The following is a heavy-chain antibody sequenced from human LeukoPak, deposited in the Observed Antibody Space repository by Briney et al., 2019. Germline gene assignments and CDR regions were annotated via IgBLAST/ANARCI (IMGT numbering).Heavy chain of an antibody. CDR1: GFTFSNSA. CDR3: AKPQYSSSWIPHNWFDP. Sequence: GRSLRLSCAASGFTFSNSAMHWVRQAPGKGLEWVSAISGSGGSTYYADSVKGRFTISRDNSKNTLYLQMNSLRAEDTAVYYCAKPQYSSSWIPHNWFDPWGQGTLVTVSS. CDR2: ISGSGGST. J-gene: IGHJ5*02. D-gene: IGHD6-13*01. V-gene: IGHV3-23*01.